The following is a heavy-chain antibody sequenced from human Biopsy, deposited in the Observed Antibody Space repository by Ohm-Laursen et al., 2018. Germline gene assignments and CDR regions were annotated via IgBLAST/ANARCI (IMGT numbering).Heavy chain of an antibody. D-gene: IGHD6-19*01. CDR3: ASDRDSSGSFRWNH. J-gene: IGHJ5*02. V-gene: IGHV3-33*01. CDR2: IWYDGSKK. Sequence: SLRLSCAASGLSFSTYGMHWIRQAPGKGLEWVAVIWYDGSKKYYADSVKGRFTITRDNSKNTLYLQMNSLRAEDTAVYYCASDRDSSGSFRWNHWGQGTLVTVSS. CDR1: GLSFSTYG.